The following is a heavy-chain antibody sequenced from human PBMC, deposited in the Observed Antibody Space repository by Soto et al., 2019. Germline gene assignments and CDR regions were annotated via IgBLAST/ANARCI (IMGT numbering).Heavy chain of an antibody. Sequence: ESGGGLVQPGGSLRLSCAASGFTFSSYSMNWVRQAPGKGLEWVSYISSSSSTIYYADSVKGRFTISRDNAKNSLYLQMNSLRAEDTAVYYCARDRGPGYWGQGTLVTVSS. V-gene: IGHV3-48*01. CDR3: ARDRGPGY. CDR2: ISSSSSTI. CDR1: GFTFSSYS. J-gene: IGHJ4*02.